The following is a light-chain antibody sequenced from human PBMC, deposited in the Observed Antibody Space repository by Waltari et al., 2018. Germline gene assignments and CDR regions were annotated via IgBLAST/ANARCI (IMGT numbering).Light chain of an antibody. V-gene: IGLV1-44*01. CDR2: SNN. J-gene: IGLJ3*02. CDR3: AAWDDSLDGWV. Sequence: QSVLTQPPSASGTPGQRVTISCSGSSSNIGGDPVSWYQQLPGTAPNLPIYSNNQRPSGVPDRFSGSKSGTTASLAISGLQSEDEAAYYCAAWDDSLDGWVFGGGTKLTVL. CDR1: SSNIGGDP.